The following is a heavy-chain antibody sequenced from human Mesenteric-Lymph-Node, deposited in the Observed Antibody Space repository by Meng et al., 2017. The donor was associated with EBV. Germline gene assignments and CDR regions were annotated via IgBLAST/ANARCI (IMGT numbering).Heavy chain of an antibody. CDR3: AGGDYVNQFNY. V-gene: IGHV4-30-2*06. D-gene: IGHD4-17*01. CDR1: GGSVNSGGYS. Sequence: HLQLQESGPGLVKPSQTLSHTCTVSGGSVNSGGYSWSWIRQSPEKGLEWIGYVHHSGLTYYNPSLETRVIISLERSKNQFSLKLTSVTAAGTAVYYCAGGDYVNQFNYWGQGTLVTVSS. J-gene: IGHJ4*02. CDR2: VHHSGLT.